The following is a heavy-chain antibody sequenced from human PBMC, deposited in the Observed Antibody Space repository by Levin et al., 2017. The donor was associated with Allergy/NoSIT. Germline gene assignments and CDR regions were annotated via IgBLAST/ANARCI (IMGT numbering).Heavy chain of an antibody. V-gene: IGHV1-69*13. D-gene: IGHD2-15*01. CDR1: GGTFSSYA. CDR3: ARDYRVGSLVVVAALGY. Sequence: ASVKVSCKASGGTFSSYAISWVRQAPGQGLEWMGGIIPIFGTANYAQKFQGRVTITADESTSTAYMELSSLRSEDTAVYYCARDYRVGSLVVVAALGYWGQGTLVTVSS. J-gene: IGHJ4*02. CDR2: IIPIFGTA.